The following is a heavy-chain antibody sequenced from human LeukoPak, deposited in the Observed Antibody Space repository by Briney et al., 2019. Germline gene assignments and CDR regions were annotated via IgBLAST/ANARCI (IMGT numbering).Heavy chain of an antibody. D-gene: IGHD2-2*01. CDR2: MRPKSGTS. CDR1: GYTFSEYD. Sequence: ASVKVSCKASGYTFSEYDINWVRQAAGQGLEWIGWMRPKSGTSGFAQKFQGRVTMTRSTSISTAYMEMESLTSEDTAVYYCARGPLESTSSDYWGQGTLVTVSS. J-gene: IGHJ4*02. V-gene: IGHV1-8*01. CDR3: ARGPLESTSSDY.